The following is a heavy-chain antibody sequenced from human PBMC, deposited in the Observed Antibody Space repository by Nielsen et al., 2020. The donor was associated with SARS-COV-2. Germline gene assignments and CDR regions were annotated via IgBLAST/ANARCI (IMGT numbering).Heavy chain of an antibody. V-gene: IGHV1-2*04. J-gene: IGHJ6*03. Sequence: WVRQAPGQGLEWMGWINPSSGGTNYAQKFQGWVTMTRDTSISTAYMELSRLRSDDTAVYYCARGGYSSSWENYYYYMDVWGKGTLVTVSS. CDR2: INPSSGGT. D-gene: IGHD6-13*01. CDR3: ARGGYSSSWENYYYYMDV.